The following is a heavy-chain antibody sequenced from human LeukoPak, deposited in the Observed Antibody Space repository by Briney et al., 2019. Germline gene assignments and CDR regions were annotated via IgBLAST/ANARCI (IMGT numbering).Heavy chain of an antibody. CDR1: GLTFSGSA. CDR2: ISYVESNK. V-gene: IGHV3-30*04. Sequence: GRSLRLSCVASGLTFSGSARHWVRKAPGKGLEWVAVISYVESNKYFADSVKVRFTISRDNSKNTLYLQMNSLRAEDTAVYYCAKDPGAHYYGSGSYRRGSYFDYWGQGTLVTVSS. J-gene: IGHJ4*02. D-gene: IGHD3-10*01. CDR3: AKDPGAHYYGSGSYRRGSYFDY.